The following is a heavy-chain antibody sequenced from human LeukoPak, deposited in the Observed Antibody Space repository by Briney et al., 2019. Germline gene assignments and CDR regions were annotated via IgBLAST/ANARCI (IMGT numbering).Heavy chain of an antibody. CDR3: ARSTYYYDSSGYPTPNAFDI. J-gene: IGHJ3*02. Sequence: SETLSLTCTVSGGSISSYYWSWIRQPPGKGLEWIGYIYYSGSTNYNPSLKSRVTISVDTSKNQFSLKLSSVTAADTAVYYCARSTYYYDSSGYPTPNAFDIWGQGTMVTVSS. CDR1: GGSISSYY. V-gene: IGHV4-59*08. D-gene: IGHD3-22*01. CDR2: IYYSGST.